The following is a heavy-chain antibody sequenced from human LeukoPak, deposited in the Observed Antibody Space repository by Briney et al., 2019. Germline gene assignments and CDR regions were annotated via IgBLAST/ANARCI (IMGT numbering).Heavy chain of an antibody. CDR2: IRYDGSNK. CDR3: AKAPRRYCTNGVCYYFDY. J-gene: IGHJ4*02. Sequence: GGSLRLSCAASGFTFSSYGMHWVRQAPGKGLEWVAFIRYDGSNKYYADSVKGRFTISRDNSKNTLYLQMNSLRAGDTAVYYCAKAPRRYCTNGVCYYFDYWGQGTLVTVSS. V-gene: IGHV3-30*02. D-gene: IGHD2-8*01. CDR1: GFTFSSYG.